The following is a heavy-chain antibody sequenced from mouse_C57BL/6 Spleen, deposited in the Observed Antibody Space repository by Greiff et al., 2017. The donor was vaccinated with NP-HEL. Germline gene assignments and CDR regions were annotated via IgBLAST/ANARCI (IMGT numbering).Heavy chain of an antibody. J-gene: IGHJ4*01. CDR3: ARGNYYGSSYVSYYAMDY. Sequence: QVQLQQSGAELVKPGASVKMSCKASGYTFTTYPIEWMKQNPGKSLEWIGNFHPYNDDTKYNEKFKGKATLTVEKSSSTVYLELSRLTSDDSAVYYCARGNYYGSSYVSYYAMDYWGQGTSVTVSS. CDR2: FHPYNDDT. CDR1: GYTFTTYP. V-gene: IGHV1-47*01. D-gene: IGHD1-1*01.